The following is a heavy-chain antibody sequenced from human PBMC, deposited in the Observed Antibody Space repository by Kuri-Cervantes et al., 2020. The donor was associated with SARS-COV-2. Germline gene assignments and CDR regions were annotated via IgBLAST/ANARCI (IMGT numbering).Heavy chain of an antibody. D-gene: IGHD3-10*01. V-gene: IGHV3-7*03. CDR3: ARDSRGDLQYIYGMDV. CDR2: IKQDGSEK. CDR1: GFTFSSYA. Sequence: GGSLRLSCAASGFTFSSYAMSWVRQAPGKGLEWVANIKQDGSEKYYVDSVKGRFTISRDNAKNSLYLQMNSLRAEDTAVYYCARDSRGDLQYIYGMDVWGQGTMVTVSS. J-gene: IGHJ6*02.